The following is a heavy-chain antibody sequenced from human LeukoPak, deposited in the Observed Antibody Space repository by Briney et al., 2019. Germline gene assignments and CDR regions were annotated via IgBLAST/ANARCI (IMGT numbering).Heavy chain of an antibody. D-gene: IGHD6-13*01. CDR2: IYYSGST. CDR1: GGSISSSSYY. CDR3: ARLKGDSYSSSWYAPFDY. Sequence: SETLSLTCTVSGGSISSSSYYWGWIRQPPGKGLEWIGSIYYSGSTYYNPSLKSRVTISVGTSKNQFSLKLSSVTAADTAVYYCARLKGDSYSSSWYAPFDYWGQGTLVTVSS. J-gene: IGHJ4*02. V-gene: IGHV4-39*01.